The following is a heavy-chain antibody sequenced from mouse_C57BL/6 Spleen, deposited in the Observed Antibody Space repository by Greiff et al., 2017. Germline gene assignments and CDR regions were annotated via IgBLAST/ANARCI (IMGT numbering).Heavy chain of an antibody. Sequence: VQLQQPGAELVKPGASVTLSCKASGYTFTSYWMHWVKQRPGQGLEWIGMIHPNSGSTNYNEKFKSKATLTVDKSSSTAYMQLSSLTSEDSAVYYCARGGYYYGSSRYFDVWGTGTTVTVSS. J-gene: IGHJ1*03. CDR3: ARGGYYYGSSRYFDV. V-gene: IGHV1-64*01. CDR2: IHPNSGST. CDR1: GYTFTSYW. D-gene: IGHD1-1*01.